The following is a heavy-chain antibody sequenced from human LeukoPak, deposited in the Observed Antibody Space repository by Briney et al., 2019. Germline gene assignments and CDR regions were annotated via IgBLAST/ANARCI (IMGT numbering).Heavy chain of an antibody. CDR1: GFTFSSYA. CDR2: ISGSGGST. V-gene: IGHV3-23*01. CDR3: AKDLVNFDY. D-gene: IGHD2-8*02. J-gene: IGHJ4*02. Sequence: PGGSLRLSCAASGFTFSSYAMSWVRQAPGKGLEWVSAISGSGGSTYYADSVKGRFSMYRDNSKNTLYLQMNSLRAEDTAVYYCAKDLVNFDYWGQGTLVTVSS.